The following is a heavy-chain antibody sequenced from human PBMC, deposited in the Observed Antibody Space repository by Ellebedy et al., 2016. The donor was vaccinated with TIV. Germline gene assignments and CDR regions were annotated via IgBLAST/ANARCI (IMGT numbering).Heavy chain of an antibody. CDR3: ARAPQQLHYYYNGMDV. CDR2: ISPADSDT. J-gene: IGHJ6*02. CDR1: GYPFTNYW. D-gene: IGHD3-10*01. V-gene: IGHV5-51*01. Sequence: GESLKISCKGSGYPFTNYWIGWVRPMPGKGLEWMGFISPADSDTRYSPSFQGQVTISADKSINTAYLQWSSLQASDTAMYYCARAPQQLHYYYNGMDVWGQGTTVTVSS.